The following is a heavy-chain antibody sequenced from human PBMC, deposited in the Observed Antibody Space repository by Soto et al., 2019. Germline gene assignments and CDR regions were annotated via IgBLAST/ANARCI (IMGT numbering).Heavy chain of an antibody. Sequence: QVQLVQSRAEVRKPGASVKVSCKASGYTFSDYYIHWVRQAPGQGLEWMGWINPNSGGTKYAPKCQGEVAVTRDTSITTPYMESSRLRSGDTAVYYCAGEPATAKPEGVDFWGQGTLVTVSS. CDR3: AGEPATAKPEGVDF. D-gene: IGHD1-1*01. CDR2: INPNSGGT. J-gene: IGHJ4*02. V-gene: IGHV1-2*02. CDR1: GYTFSDYY.